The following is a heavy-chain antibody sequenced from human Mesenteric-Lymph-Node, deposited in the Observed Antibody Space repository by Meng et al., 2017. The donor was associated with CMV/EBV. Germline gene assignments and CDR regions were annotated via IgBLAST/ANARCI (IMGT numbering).Heavy chain of an antibody. CDR3: ARDLKSSSSGDYYYYGMDV. J-gene: IGHJ6*02. CDR2: IYYRSIWYS. V-gene: IGHV6-1*01. Sequence: SETLSLTCDISGDSVTSFSAGWNWIRQSPSRGLEWLGRIYYRSIWYSDYAESVKSRIIFNPDTSRNRLSLQLNSVTPEDTAVYYCARDLKSSSSGDYYYYGMDVWGQGTTVTVSS. D-gene: IGHD6-6*01. CDR1: GDSVTSFSAG.